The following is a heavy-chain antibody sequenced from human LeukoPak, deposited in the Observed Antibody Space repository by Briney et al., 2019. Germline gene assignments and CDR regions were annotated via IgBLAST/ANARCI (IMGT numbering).Heavy chain of an antibody. CDR2: ISYDGSNK. CDR1: GFTFSSYG. CDR3: AKGSHPSGYFDY. J-gene: IGHJ4*02. D-gene: IGHD2-15*01. Sequence: GSLRLSCAASGFTFSSYGMHWVRQAPGKGLEWVAVISYDGSNKYYADSVKGRFTISRDNSKNTLYLQMNSLRAEDTAVYYCAKGSHPSGYFDYWGQGTLVTVSS. V-gene: IGHV3-30*18.